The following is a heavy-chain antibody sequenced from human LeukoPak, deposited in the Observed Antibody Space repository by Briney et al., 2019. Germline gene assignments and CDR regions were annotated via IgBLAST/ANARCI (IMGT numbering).Heavy chain of an antibody. Sequence: GGSLRLSCAASGFTFSSYSMNWVRQAPGKGLEWVSSISSSSSYKYYADSVKGRFTISRDNAKNSLYLQMNSLRAEDTAVYYCARGGYYYDSSGYYFDYWGQGTLVTVSS. CDR1: GFTFSSYS. CDR3: ARGGYYYDSSGYYFDY. J-gene: IGHJ4*02. CDR2: ISSSSSYK. D-gene: IGHD3-22*01. V-gene: IGHV3-21*01.